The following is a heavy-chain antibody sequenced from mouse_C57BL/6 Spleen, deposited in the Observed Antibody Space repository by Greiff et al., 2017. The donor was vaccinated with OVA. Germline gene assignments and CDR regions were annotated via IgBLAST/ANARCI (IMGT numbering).Heavy chain of an antibody. V-gene: IGHV10-1*01. J-gene: IGHJ2*01. Sequence: EVQLVESGGGLVQPKGSLKLSCAASGFSFNTYAMNWVRQAPGKGLEWVARIRSKSNNYATYYADSVKDRFTISRDDSESMLYLQMNNLKTEDTAMYYCVRHVYYYGSNYFDYWGQGTTLTVSS. CDR2: IRSKSNNYAT. D-gene: IGHD1-1*01. CDR1: GFSFNTYA. CDR3: VRHVYYYGSNYFDY.